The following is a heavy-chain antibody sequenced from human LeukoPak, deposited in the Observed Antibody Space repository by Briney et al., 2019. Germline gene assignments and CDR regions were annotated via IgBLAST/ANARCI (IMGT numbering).Heavy chain of an antibody. D-gene: IGHD3-3*01. CDR1: GFTFSSYA. Sequence: GGSLRLSCAASGFTFSSYAMHWVRQAPGKGLEWVAVISYDGSNKYYADSVKGRFTISRDNSKNTLYLQMNSLRAEDTAVYYCARVARITIFGVVFIDWYFDLWGRGTLVTVSS. CDR3: ARVARITIFGVVFIDWYFDL. J-gene: IGHJ2*01. V-gene: IGHV3-30-3*01. CDR2: ISYDGSNK.